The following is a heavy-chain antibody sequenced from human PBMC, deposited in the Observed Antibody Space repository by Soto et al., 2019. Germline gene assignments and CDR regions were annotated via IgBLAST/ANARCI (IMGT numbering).Heavy chain of an antibody. J-gene: IGHJ3*02. CDR3: ARTLINYGGNSIAFDI. V-gene: IGHV4-39*01. D-gene: IGHD4-17*01. CDR1: GGSISSSSYY. CDR2: IYYSGST. Sequence: LSLTFTVSGGSISSSSYYWGWIRQPPGKGLEWIGSIYYSGSTYYNPSLKSRVTISVDTSKNRFSLKLSSVTAADTAVYYCARTLINYGGNSIAFDIWGQGTMVTVSS.